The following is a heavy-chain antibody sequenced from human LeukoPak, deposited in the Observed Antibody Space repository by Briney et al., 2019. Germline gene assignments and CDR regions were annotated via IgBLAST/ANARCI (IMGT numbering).Heavy chain of an antibody. D-gene: IGHD3-9*01. Sequence: PSETLSLTCAVYGGSFSGYYWSWIRQPPGKGLEWIGEINHSGSTNYNPSLKSRVTISVDTSKNQFSLKLSSVTAADTAVYYCARDFVLNWFDPWGQGTLVTVSS. J-gene: IGHJ5*02. CDR2: INHSGST. V-gene: IGHV4-34*01. CDR3: ARDFVLNWFDP. CDR1: GGSFSGYY.